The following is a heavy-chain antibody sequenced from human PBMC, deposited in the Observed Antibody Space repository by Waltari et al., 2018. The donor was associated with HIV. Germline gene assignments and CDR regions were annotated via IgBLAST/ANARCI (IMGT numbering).Heavy chain of an antibody. J-gene: IGHJ4*02. Sequence: QVQLVQSESEVKNPGASVKVACRTSGYVFAAYHIHWVRQAPGEGLEWVGWINPSDGYTNYAQSFQGWVTMTRDTSSGTVYMILNRLRSEDTAIYYCARSESTTWANFDFWGQGTLVSVSS. CDR2: INPSDGYT. CDR1: GYVFAAYH. D-gene: IGHD1-26*01. V-gene: IGHV1-2*04. CDR3: ARSESTTWANFDF.